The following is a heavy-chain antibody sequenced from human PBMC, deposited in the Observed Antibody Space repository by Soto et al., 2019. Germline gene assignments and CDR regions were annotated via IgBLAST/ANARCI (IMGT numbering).Heavy chain of an antibody. CDR2: INPKSGVT. D-gene: IGHD3-3*01. CDR1: GYTYSGYY. Sequence: ASVRVSCKACGYTYSGYYMHGVRQAPGQGLEWMGWINPKSGVTNYAQKFQGWVTMTRDTSITTTYMELSRLRSDDTAVYYCAADPLVLGFLQWLSHPWGQGTLVTVSS. J-gene: IGHJ5*02. V-gene: IGHV1-2*04. CDR3: AADPLVLGFLQWLSHP.